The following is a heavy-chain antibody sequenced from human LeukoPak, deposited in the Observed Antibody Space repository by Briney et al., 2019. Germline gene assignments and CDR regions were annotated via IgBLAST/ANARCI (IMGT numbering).Heavy chain of an antibody. V-gene: IGHV4-34*01. CDR1: GGSFSGYY. D-gene: IGHD2-15*01. CDR3: ARGWPAHYCSGGSCYVSFDY. CDR2: INHSGST. J-gene: IGHJ4*02. Sequence: KPSETLSLTYAVYGGSFSGYYWSWIRQPPGKGLEWIGEINHSGSTNYNPSLKSRVTISVDTSKNQFSLKLSSVTAADTAVYYCARGWPAHYCSGGSCYVSFDYWGQGTLVTVSS.